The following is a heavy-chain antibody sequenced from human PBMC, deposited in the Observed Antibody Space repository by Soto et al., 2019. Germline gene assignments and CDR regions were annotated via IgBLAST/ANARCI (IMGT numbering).Heavy chain of an antibody. V-gene: IGHV3-30*18. CDR2: ISYDGSNK. CDR3: AKGPLNTGLAY. CDR1: GFTFSSYG. D-gene: IGHD2-2*02. J-gene: IGHJ4*02. Sequence: PGGSLRLSCAASGFTFSSYGMRWVRQAPGKGLEWVAVISYDGSNKYYADSVKGRFTISRDNSKNTLYLQMNSLRAEDTAVYYCAKGPLNTGLAYWGQGTLVTVSS.